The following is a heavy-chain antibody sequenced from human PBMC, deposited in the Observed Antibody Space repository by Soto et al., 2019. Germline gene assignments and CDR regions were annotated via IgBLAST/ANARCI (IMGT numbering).Heavy chain of an antibody. J-gene: IGHJ3*02. V-gene: IGHV3-23*01. CDR3: AKDKSGTTAFDI. CDR2: INERGGST. CDR1: GFTFSTYA. Sequence: GGSLRLSCADSGFTFSTYALGWVRQAPGKGLEWVSAINERGGSTYYADSVKGRFTISRDNSKNTLYLQMKSLRAEDTALYYCAKDKSGTTAFDIWGQGTMVTVSS. D-gene: IGHD1-1*01.